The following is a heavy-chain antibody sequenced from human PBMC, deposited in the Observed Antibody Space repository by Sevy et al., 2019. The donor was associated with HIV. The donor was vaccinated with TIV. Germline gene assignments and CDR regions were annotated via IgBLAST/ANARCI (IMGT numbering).Heavy chain of an antibody. CDR3: ARDLVIPATTDYFYYGMDV. J-gene: IGHJ6*02. CDR1: GFTFRSYW. CDR2: IKLDGSEK. Sequence: GGSLRLSCVASGFTFRSYWMSWVRQAPGKGLEWVANIKLDGSEKYYVDSVKGRFTISRDNAKNSLYLQMNSLRAEDTAVYYCARDLVIPATTDYFYYGMDVWGQGTTVTVSS. V-gene: IGHV3-7*03. D-gene: IGHD2-15*01.